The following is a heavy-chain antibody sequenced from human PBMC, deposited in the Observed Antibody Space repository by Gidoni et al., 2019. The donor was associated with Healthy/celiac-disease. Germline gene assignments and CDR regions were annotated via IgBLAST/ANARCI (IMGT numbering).Heavy chain of an antibody. CDR2: IKSKTDGGTT. D-gene: IGHD3-3*01. J-gene: IGHJ6*02. V-gene: IGHV3-15*01. CDR1: GFPFSNAW. Sequence: EVQLVASGGGLVKPGGSLRLSCAAPGFPFSNAWMSWVRQAPGKGLEWVGRIKSKTDGGTTDYAAPVKGRFTISRDDSKNTLYLQRNSLKTEDTAVYYCTTVHGWSDFWSGYYRWANYYYGMDVWGQGTTVTVSS. CDR3: TTVHGWSDFWSGYYRWANYYYGMDV.